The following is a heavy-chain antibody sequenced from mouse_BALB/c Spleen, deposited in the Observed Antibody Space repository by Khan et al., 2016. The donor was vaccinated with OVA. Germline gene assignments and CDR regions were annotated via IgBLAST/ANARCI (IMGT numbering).Heavy chain of an antibody. V-gene: IGHV3-2*02. Sequence: VQLKESGPGLVKPSQSLSLTCTVTGYSITSGYGWNWIRQFPGNKLEWLGYISYIGSTNYNPSLKSRISFPRYTYKNKFFLQLNSVTTEDTATYYCARTARIKYWGHGTTLTVSS. J-gene: IGHJ2*01. CDR2: ISYIGST. D-gene: IGHD1-2*01. CDR3: ARTARIKY. CDR1: GYSITSGYG.